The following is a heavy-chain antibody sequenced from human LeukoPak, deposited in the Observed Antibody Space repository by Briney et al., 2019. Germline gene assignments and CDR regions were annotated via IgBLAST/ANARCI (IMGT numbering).Heavy chain of an antibody. V-gene: IGHV2-70*12. CDR2: IDWDDDK. D-gene: IGHD3-3*01. CDR1: GFSLSTSGMC. CDR3: AHGYYDFWSGYYTDYFDY. Sequence: ESGPTLVNPTQPLTLTCTSSGFSLSTSGMCVSWIRQPPGKALEWLARIDWDDDKYYSTSLKTRLTISKDTSKNQVVLTMTNMDPVDTATYYCAHGYYDFWSGYYTDYFDYWGQGTLVTVSS. J-gene: IGHJ4*02.